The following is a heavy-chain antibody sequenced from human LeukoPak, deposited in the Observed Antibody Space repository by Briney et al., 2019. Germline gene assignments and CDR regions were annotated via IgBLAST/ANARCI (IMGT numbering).Heavy chain of an antibody. J-gene: IGHJ4*02. CDR1: GYTFISYY. D-gene: IGHD3-10*01. CDR3: ARSVFPYYSGSGSPYNVDVRRNSCLDF. CDR2: INPSGGST. Sequence: ASVKVSCKASGYTFISYYMHWVRQAPGQGLEWMGIINPSGGSTSYAQKFQGRVTMTRDTSTSTVYMELSSLRSEDTAVYYCARSVFPYYSGSGSPYNVDVRRNSCLDFWGQGTLVTVSS. V-gene: IGHV1-46*01.